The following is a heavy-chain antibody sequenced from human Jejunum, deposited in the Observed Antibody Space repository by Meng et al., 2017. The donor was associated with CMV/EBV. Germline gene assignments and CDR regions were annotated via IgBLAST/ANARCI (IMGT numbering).Heavy chain of an antibody. V-gene: IGHV4-4*07. D-gene: IGHD3-9*01. CDR3: ASDILTGSGY. J-gene: IGHJ4*02. Sequence: QGQLQESGPGLVKPSDTLSLICTVSSGSISNYSWSWIRQPAGKGLEWIGRIYTSGGTNYNPSLKSRVTMSVDTSKNQVSLKLTSVTAADTAVYYCASDILTGSGYWGQGNLVTVSS. CDR2: IYTSGGT. CDR1: SGSISNYS.